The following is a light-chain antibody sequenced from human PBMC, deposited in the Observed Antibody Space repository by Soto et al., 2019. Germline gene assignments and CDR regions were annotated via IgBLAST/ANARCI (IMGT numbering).Light chain of an antibody. CDR3: PEYKTGPGYN. CDR1: QSFGRW. V-gene: IGKV1-5*03. Sequence: DIQMTQSPSTLSASVGDRVTITCRASQSFGRWLAWYQQKPGKAPELLIYKTSTLERGVPSRFSGSGSGTEFTLTISSLQPDDFATYYCPEYKTGPGYNFGQGTRLEIK. J-gene: IGKJ2*01. CDR2: KTS.